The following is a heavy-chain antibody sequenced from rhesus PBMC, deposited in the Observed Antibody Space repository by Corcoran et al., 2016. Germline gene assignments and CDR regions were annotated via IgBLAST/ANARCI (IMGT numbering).Heavy chain of an antibody. CDR2: IYPGDSET. Sequence: EVQLVQSGAEVKRPGESLRISCMTSGYSFTSNWNSWVGLMPGKGLEWRGIIYPGDSETRYNPSFQGHVTISADKSISTTYLQWSSLKASDTATYYCAKDRTSLTNRFDVWGPGVLVTVSS. D-gene: IGHD4-11*01. CDR1: GYSFTSNW. J-gene: IGHJ5-1*01. V-gene: IGHV5S1*01. CDR3: AKDRTSLTNRFDV.